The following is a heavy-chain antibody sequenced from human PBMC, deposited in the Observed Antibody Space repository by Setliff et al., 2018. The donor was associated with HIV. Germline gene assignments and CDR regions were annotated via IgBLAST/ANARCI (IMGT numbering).Heavy chain of an antibody. J-gene: IGHJ4*02. D-gene: IGHD2-15*01. CDR1: GGSFSGYY. CDR2: IKHSGST. Sequence: SETLSLTCAVYGGSFSGYYWAWIRQPPGKGLEWSGEIKHSGSTSYNPSLKSRATISVDTSKTQLSLRLSSITAADTAAYYCARGRWRLLHYYFDYWGQGTLVTVSS. CDR3: ARGRWRLLHYYFDY. V-gene: IGHV4-34*01.